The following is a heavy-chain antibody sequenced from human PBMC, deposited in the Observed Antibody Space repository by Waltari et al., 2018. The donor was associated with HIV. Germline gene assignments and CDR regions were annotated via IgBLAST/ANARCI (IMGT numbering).Heavy chain of an antibody. V-gene: IGHV3-11*01. Sequence: QVQLVEAGGGLVKPGGSLRLSWVDSGFLFSYFYMSWFRQAPGKGLEWISYMSSSGTTIYYRDSVKGRFTISRDNAKNSLSLQMNSLRAEDTAVYYCASPGPYCGGDCYLDWGPGTLVTVSS. CDR1: GFLFSYFY. CDR3: ASPGPYCGGDCYLD. J-gene: IGHJ4*02. CDR2: MSSSGTTI. D-gene: IGHD2-21*02.